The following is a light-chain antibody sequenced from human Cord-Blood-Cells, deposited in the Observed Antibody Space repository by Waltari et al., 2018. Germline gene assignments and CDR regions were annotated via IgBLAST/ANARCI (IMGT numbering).Light chain of an antibody. V-gene: IGKV1-5*03. CDR3: QQYNRWT. Sequence: DIQMTQSPSTLPASVGDRVTITCRASQSISSWLAWYQQKPGKAPKLLIYKASSLESGVPSRFSGSGSGTEFTLTISSLQPDDFATYYCQQYNRWTFGQGTKVEIK. CDR2: KAS. CDR1: QSISSW. J-gene: IGKJ1*01.